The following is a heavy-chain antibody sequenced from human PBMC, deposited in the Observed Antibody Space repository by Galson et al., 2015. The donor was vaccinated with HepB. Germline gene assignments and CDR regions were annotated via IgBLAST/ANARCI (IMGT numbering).Heavy chain of an antibody. D-gene: IGHD1-26*01. CDR2: ISSSSSYI. CDR3: ARESGSYSGFDY. V-gene: IGHV3-21*01. Sequence: SLRLSCAASGFTFSSYSMNWVRQAPGKWLEWVSSISSSSSYIYYADSVKGRFTISRDNAKNSLYLQMNSLRAEDTAVYYCARESGSYSGFDYWGQGTLVTVSS. J-gene: IGHJ4*02. CDR1: GFTFSSYS.